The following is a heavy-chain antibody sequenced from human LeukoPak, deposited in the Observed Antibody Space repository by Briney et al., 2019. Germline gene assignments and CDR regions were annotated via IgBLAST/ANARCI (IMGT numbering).Heavy chain of an antibody. J-gene: IGHJ4*02. D-gene: IGHD3-22*01. Sequence: ASVKVSCKASGFAFTSYDINWVRQATGQGLEWMAWMNPNSGDTAYAQKFQGRVTMTRNTSISTAYVELSSLRSEDTAVYYCARGLVDYYDSSGHFPVLNYWGQGTLVTVSS. V-gene: IGHV1-8*01. CDR3: ARGLVDYYDSSGHFPVLNY. CDR2: MNPNSGDT. CDR1: GFAFTSYD.